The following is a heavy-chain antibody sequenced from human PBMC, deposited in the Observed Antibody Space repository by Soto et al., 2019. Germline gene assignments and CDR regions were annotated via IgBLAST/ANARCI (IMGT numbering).Heavy chain of an antibody. V-gene: IGHV1-46*01. D-gene: IGHD1-26*01. CDR2: INPSGGST. Sequence: ASVKVSCKASGYTFTSYYTHWVRQAPGQGLEWMGIINPSGGSTSYAQKFQGRVTMTRDTSTSTVYMELSSLRSEDTAVYYCARDGKEIGRVGATTPRINSYYYYGMDVWGQGTTVTVSS. J-gene: IGHJ6*02. CDR3: ARDGKEIGRVGATTPRINSYYYYGMDV. CDR1: GYTFTSYY.